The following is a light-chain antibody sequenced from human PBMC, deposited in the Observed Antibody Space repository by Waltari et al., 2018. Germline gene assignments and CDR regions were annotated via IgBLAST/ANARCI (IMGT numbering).Light chain of an antibody. J-gene: IGKJ2*01. CDR2: KVS. V-gene: IGKV2-30*02. Sequence: VVMTPSPLSLPVILGQAASISCSSSQSLVHSDGNTYLHWFQQRPGQSPRRLIFKVSNRDSGVPDRFSGSGSGTDFTLKISRVEAEDVGVYYCMQGTHWPRTFGQGTKLEIK. CDR3: MQGTHWPRT. CDR1: QSLVHSDGNTY.